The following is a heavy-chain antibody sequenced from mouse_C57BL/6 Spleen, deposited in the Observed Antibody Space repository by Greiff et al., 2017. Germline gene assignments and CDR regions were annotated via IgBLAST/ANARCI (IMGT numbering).Heavy chain of an antibody. CDR3: ARSDYYGSSYVSWFAY. Sequence: QVQLKQSGAELARPGASVKLSCKASGYTFTSYGISWVKQRTGPGLEWIGEIYPRSGNTYYNEKFKGKATLTADKSSSTAYMELRSLTSEDSAVYFCARSDYYGSSYVSWFAYWGQGTLVTVSA. CDR1: GYTFTSYG. CDR2: IYPRSGNT. D-gene: IGHD1-1*01. V-gene: IGHV1-81*01. J-gene: IGHJ3*01.